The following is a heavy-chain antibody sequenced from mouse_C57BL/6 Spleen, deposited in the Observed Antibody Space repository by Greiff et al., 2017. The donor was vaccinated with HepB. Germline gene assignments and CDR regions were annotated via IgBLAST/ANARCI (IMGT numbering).Heavy chain of an antibody. J-gene: IGHJ3*01. Sequence: VNVVESGPGLVQPSQSLSITCTVSGFSLTSYGVHWVRQSPGKGLEWLGVIWRGGSTDYNAAFMSRLSITKDNSKSQVFFKMNSLQADDTAIYYCAKGDYGSSGSFAYWGQGTLVTVSA. CDR1: GFSLTSYG. V-gene: IGHV2-5*01. CDR2: IWRGGST. CDR3: AKGDYGSSGSFAY. D-gene: IGHD1-1*01.